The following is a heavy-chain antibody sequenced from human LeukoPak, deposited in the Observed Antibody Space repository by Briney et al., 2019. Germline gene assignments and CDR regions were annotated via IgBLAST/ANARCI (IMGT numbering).Heavy chain of an antibody. CDR1: GDSVSSNNGA. CDR3: ARDLGNTGWYTFDY. CDR2: TYYRSKWYN. D-gene: IGHD6-19*01. J-gene: IGHJ4*02. V-gene: IGHV6-1*01. Sequence: SQTLSLTCDISGDSVSSNNGAWNWIRQSPSRGLEWLGRTYYRSKWYNDYAGSLNGRITISQDTSKNQFSLHLNSVTPEDTAVYYCARDLGNTGWYTFDYWGQGILVTVSS.